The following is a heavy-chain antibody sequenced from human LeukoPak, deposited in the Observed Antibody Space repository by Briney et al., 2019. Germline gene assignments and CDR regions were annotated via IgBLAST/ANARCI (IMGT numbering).Heavy chain of an antibody. J-gene: IGHJ6*03. CDR1: VGTFSSYA. V-gene: IGHV1-69*13. CDR3: ARGTTRGGYYYYYMDV. CDR2: IIPIFGTA. Sequence: GASVKVSCKASVGTFSSYAISWVRQAPGQGLEWMGGIIPIFGTANYAQKFQGRVTITADESTSTAYMELSSLRSEDTAVYYCARGTTRGGYYYYYMDVWGKGTTVTVSS. D-gene: IGHD1/OR15-1a*01.